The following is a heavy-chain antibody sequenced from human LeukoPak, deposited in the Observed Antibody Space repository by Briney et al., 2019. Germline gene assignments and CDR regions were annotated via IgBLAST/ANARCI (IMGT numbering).Heavy chain of an antibody. Sequence: PGGSLRLSCAAAGFTFRTYGIHWVRQAPGKGLEWVSSIRYDGAKRFYADSVKGRFTISRDNSKNMLYLHMNSLRPEDTSLSFCAKDTPQFAALPYYYHLDVWGKGTTVTVSS. CDR3: AKDTPQFAALPYYYHLDV. J-gene: IGHJ6*03. CDR1: GFTFRTYG. CDR2: IRYDGAKR. D-gene: IGHD3-10*01. V-gene: IGHV3-30*02.